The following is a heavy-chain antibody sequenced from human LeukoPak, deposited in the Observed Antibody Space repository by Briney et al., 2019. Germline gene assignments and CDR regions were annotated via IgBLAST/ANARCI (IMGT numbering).Heavy chain of an antibody. J-gene: IGHJ5*02. D-gene: IGHD3-22*01. CDR1: GFSLITTGMS. CDR3: VRGRSSEPTIGEENWFGP. CDR2: IYWNDDK. V-gene: IGHV2-5*01. Sequence: SGPTLVNPRQTLTLTCTFSGFSLITTGMSVGWIRQPPGKALEWLALIYWNDDKKYNPALKSRLTITKDTSRDQVVLTLTNMDPVDVATYYCVRGRSSEPTIGEENWFGPWGQGTLVTVSS.